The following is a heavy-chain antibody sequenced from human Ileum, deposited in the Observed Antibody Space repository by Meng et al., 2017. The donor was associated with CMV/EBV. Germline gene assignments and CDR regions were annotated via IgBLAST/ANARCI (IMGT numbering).Heavy chain of an antibody. CDR2: IYYSGST. CDR3: ARPYQLLSNWFDP. V-gene: IGHV4-31*03. J-gene: IGHJ5*02. CDR1: GGSISSGGYY. D-gene: IGHD2-2*01. Sequence: SETLSLTCTVSGGSISSGGYYWSWIRQHPGKGLEWIGYIYYSGSTYYNPSLKSRVTISVDTSKNQFSLKLSSVTAADTAVYYCARPYQLLSNWFDPWGQGTLVTVSS.